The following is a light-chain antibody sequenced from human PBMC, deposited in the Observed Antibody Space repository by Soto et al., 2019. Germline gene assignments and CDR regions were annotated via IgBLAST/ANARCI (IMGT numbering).Light chain of an antibody. V-gene: IGLV1-51*01. J-gene: IGLJ1*01. CDR1: SSNVGNNY. Sequence: QSVLTQPPSVSAAPGQKVTISCSGSSSNVGNNYVSWYQHLPGTAPKLLIYDNNKRASGIPDRFSDSKSGTSATLGITGLQTGDEADYYCGTWDSSLSAYVFGSGTKLT. CDR2: DNN. CDR3: GTWDSSLSAYV.